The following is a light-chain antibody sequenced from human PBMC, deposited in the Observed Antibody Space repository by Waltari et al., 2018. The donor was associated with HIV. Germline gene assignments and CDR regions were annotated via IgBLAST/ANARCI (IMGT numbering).Light chain of an antibody. CDR1: SSNIGAGYA. CDR2: GNS. J-gene: IGLJ1*01. Sequence: QSVLTQPPSVSGAPGQRVTISCTGSSSNIGAGYAVPGYQQLPGTAPKLLIYGNSNRPSGVTDRFSGSKSGTSASLAITGLQAEDEADYYCQSYDSSLSARYVFGTGTKVTVL. CDR3: QSYDSSLSARYV. V-gene: IGLV1-40*01.